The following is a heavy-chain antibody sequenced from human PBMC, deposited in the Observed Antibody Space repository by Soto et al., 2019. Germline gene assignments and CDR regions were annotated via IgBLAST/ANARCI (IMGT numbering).Heavy chain of an antibody. V-gene: IGHV4-59*01. D-gene: IGHD1-1*01. CDR2: IYYSGST. J-gene: IGHJ4*02. CDR1: GGSISSYY. Sequence: SETLSLTCTVSGGSISSYYWSWIRQPPGKGLEWIGYIYYSGSTNYNPSLKSRVTISVDTSKNQFSLKLSSVTAADTAVYYCARAPPPAGIPDYWGKGTLVTVAS. CDR3: ARAPPPAGIPDY.